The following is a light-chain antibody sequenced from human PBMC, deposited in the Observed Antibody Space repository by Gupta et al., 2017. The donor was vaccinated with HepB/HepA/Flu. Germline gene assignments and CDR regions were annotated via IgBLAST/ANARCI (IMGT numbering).Light chain of an antibody. J-gene: IGKJ4*01. CDR2: AAS. V-gene: IGKV1-39*01. CDR1: QSISSY. Sequence: DIQMTQSPSSLSASVGDRVTITCRASQSISSYLNWYQQKPGKAPKLLIFAASSLQSGVPSRFSGSGYGKDXTLTISXRQQEDVATYYCHQNDSNLPVTFGXGTKVEIK. CDR3: HQNDSNLPVT.